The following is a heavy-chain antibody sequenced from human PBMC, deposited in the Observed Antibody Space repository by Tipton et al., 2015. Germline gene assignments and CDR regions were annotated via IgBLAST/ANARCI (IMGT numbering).Heavy chain of an antibody. J-gene: IGHJ4*02. CDR2: ISGSGRSM. Sequence: SLRLSCAASGFTFKSYDMTWVRQSPGKGLEWVSAISGSGRSMYYSDSVKGRFTISRDNSNNTVYLQMNNLRVGDTAVYYCATRGGYDSSSFDYWGPGTLVTASS. CDR1: GFTFKSYD. CDR3: ATRGGYDSSSFDY. V-gene: IGHV3-23*01. D-gene: IGHD3-22*01.